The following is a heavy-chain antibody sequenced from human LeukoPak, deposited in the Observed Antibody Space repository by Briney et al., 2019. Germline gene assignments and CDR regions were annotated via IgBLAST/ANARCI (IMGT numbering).Heavy chain of an antibody. Sequence: PGGSLRLSCAASGFTFSSYGMHWVRQAPGRGLEWVAVISYDGSNKYYADSVKGRFTISRDNSKNTLYLQMNSLRAEDTAVYYCAKVMSGYTYDSYYGLDVWGHGTTVTVSS. V-gene: IGHV3-30*18. J-gene: IGHJ6*02. D-gene: IGHD5-18*01. CDR1: GFTFSSYG. CDR2: ISYDGSNK. CDR3: AKVMSGYTYDSYYGLDV.